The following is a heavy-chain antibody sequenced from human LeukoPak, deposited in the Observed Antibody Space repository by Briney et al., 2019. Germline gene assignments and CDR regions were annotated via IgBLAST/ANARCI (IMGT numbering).Heavy chain of an antibody. CDR2: ISGGGSAT. CDR1: GFTFSNYG. J-gene: IGHJ6*02. CDR3: AGGAGVYYYGMDV. V-gene: IGHV3-23*01. Sequence: GSLRLSCAASGFTFSNYGLSWVRQAPGKGLEWVSAISGGGSATYYADSVKGRFTISRDNSKNTLFLQMNTLRADDTAVYYCAGGAGVYYYGMDVWGQGTSVTVSS.